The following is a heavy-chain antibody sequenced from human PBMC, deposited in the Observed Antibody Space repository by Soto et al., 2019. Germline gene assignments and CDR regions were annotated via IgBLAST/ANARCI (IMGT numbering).Heavy chain of an antibody. D-gene: IGHD2-15*01. CDR1: GFDVSNTD. J-gene: IGHJ4*02. CDR2: IYSGGYT. Sequence: EVQLVESGGDLVQRGGSLRLSCAASGFDVSNTDMSWVRQAPGKGLEWVSVIYSGGYTNYADSVKGRFIVSRDSPKNTMYLQMGSLRAEDTAVYYCASEAIIVIAAPEYYFDYWGQGTLVTVSS. V-gene: IGHV3-66*01. CDR3: ASEAIIVIAAPEYYFDY.